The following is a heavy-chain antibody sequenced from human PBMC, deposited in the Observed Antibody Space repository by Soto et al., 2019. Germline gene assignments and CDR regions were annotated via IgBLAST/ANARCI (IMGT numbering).Heavy chain of an antibody. D-gene: IGHD6-13*01. V-gene: IGHV4-39*02. CDR1: GGSISSSSYY. CDR3: ARDPTGYSSSWHHYYYYYYGMDV. J-gene: IGHJ6*02. Sequence: ETLSLTCTVSGGSISSSSYYWGWIRQPPGKGLEWIGSIYYSGSTYYNPSLKSRVTISVDTSKNQFSLKLSSVTAADTAVYYCARDPTGYSSSWHHYYYYYYGMDVWGQGTTVTVSS. CDR2: IYYSGST.